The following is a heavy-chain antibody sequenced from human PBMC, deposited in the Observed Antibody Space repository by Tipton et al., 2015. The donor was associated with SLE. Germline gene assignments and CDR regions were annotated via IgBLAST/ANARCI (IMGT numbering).Heavy chain of an antibody. CDR1: GFTFSSYW. CDR2: INSDGSST. D-gene: IGHD3-10*01. Sequence: PRLSCAASGFTFSSYWMHWVRQAPGKGLLWVSRINSDGSSTGYADSVKGRFTISRDNAKNTLYLQMNSLRAEDTAVYYCARAGPLLWVPYFDYWGQGTLVTVSS. V-gene: IGHV3-74*01. J-gene: IGHJ4*02. CDR3: ARAGPLLWVPYFDY.